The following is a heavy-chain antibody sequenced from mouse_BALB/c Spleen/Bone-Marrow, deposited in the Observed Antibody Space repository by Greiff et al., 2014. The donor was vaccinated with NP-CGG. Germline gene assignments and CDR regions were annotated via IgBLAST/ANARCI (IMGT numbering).Heavy chain of an antibody. V-gene: IGHV1-15*01. Sequence: VQLQQSGAELVRPGASVTLSCKASGYKFTDYEMHWVKQTPVHGLEWIGSIDPETGGTAYNQNFKGKATLTADRSSTTAYMELRGLTSEDSAFYYCTREGIYFGYDVPMDYWGQGTSVTVSS. CDR2: IDPETGGT. J-gene: IGHJ4*01. CDR1: GYKFTDYE. D-gene: IGHD2-2*01. CDR3: TREGIYFGYDVPMDY.